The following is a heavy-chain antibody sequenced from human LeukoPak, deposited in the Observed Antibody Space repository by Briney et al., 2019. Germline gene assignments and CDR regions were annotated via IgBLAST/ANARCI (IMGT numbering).Heavy chain of an antibody. J-gene: IGHJ6*03. V-gene: IGHV1-46*01. CDR1: GYTFTSYY. D-gene: IGHD3-22*01. CDR3: ATGTYFDDTSDSRYMDV. Sequence: ASVKVSCKGSGYTFTSYYMHWVRQAPGPGLEWMGIINPSGGSTSYAQKFQGRVTMTRDMSTSTVYMELSSLRSEDTAVYYCATGTYFDDTSDSRYMDVWGKGTTVTVSS. CDR2: INPSGGST.